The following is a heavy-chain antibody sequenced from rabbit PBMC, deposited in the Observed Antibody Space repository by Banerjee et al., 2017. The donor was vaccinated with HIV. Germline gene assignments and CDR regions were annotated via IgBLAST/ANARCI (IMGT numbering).Heavy chain of an antibody. J-gene: IGHJ3*01. Sequence: QSLEESGGDLVKPGASLTLTCTASGFTISSSYYMSWVRQAPGKGLEWIACIYTGDGGTRYATWAKGRFTISRASSTTVTLQMTSLTAADTATYFCARAYGDAYITRLDLWGQGTLVTVS. V-gene: IGHV1S40*01. CDR3: ARAYGDAYITRLDL. CDR1: GFTISSSYY. CDR2: IYTGDGGT. D-gene: IGHD6-1*01.